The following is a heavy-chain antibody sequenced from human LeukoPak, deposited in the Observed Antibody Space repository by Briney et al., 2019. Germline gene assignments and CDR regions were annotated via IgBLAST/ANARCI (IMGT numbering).Heavy chain of an antibody. Sequence: ASVKVSCKASGGTFSSYAISWVRQAPGQGLEWMGRIIPILGIANYAQKFQGRVTITADKSTSTAYMELSSLRSEDTAVYYCAAGQYGGVIDYWGQGTLVTVSS. V-gene: IGHV1-69*04. J-gene: IGHJ4*02. CDR3: AAGQYGGVIDY. CDR2: IIPILGIA. CDR1: GGTFSSYA. D-gene: IGHD3-16*01.